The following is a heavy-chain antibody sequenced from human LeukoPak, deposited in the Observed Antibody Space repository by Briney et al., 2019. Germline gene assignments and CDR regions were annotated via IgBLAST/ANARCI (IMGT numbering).Heavy chain of an antibody. J-gene: IGHJ4*02. CDR3: AVGIAAAGSLRASFDY. V-gene: IGHV4-59*01. Sequence: PSETLSLTCAVSGGSISSYYWSWLRQPPGKGLEWIGYIYYSGRTNYNPSLKSRVTISVDTSKNQFSLKLSSVTAADTAVSYCAVGIAAAGSLRASFDYWGQGTLVTVSS. D-gene: IGHD6-13*01. CDR2: IYYSGRT. CDR1: GGSISSYY.